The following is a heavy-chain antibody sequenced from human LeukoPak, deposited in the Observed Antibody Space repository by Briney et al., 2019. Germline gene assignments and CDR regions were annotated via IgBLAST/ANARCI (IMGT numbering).Heavy chain of an antibody. J-gene: IGHJ4*02. CDR3: AREGSAFDYYYFDS. V-gene: IGHV1-2*02. CDR2: IDPNSGDT. CDR1: GYIFAGYN. D-gene: IGHD5-12*01. Sequence: ASVKVSCKTSGYIFAGYNMHWVRQAPGQRLEWMGRIDPNSGDTMISQKFQGRVTVTRDTSISTVYMQLKGLRSDDTAIYYCAREGSAFDYYYFDSWGRGTLVTVSS.